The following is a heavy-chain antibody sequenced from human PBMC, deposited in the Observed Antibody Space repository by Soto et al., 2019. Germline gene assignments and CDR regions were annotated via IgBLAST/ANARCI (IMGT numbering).Heavy chain of an antibody. Sequence: SETLSLTCSVSGDSISNLDYFWAWIRQPPGQALECIGYIYKSATTYYNPSFESRVAISVDTSKSQFSLNVTSVTAADTAVYFCARGRDCLTGRCFPNWFDSWGQGALVTVSS. D-gene: IGHD7-27*01. CDR3: ARGRDCLTGRCFPNWFDS. V-gene: IGHV4-30-4*01. CDR1: GDSISNLDYF. J-gene: IGHJ5*01. CDR2: IYKSATT.